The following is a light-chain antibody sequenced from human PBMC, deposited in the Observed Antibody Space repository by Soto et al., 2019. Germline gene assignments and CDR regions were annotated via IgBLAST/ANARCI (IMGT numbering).Light chain of an antibody. Sequence: EIVMTQSPATLSVSPGERATLSCRASQSVSSNLAWYQQKPGQAPRLLIYGASTRATGIPARFSGSGSGTEFTLTISSLQSEDFAVYYCQQYNNWPPFTWTFGQGTNVDIK. J-gene: IGKJ1*01. CDR3: QQYNNWPPFTWT. CDR2: GAS. CDR1: QSVSSN. V-gene: IGKV3-15*01.